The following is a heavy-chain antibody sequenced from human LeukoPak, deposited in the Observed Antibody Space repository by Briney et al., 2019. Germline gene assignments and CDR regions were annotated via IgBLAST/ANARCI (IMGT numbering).Heavy chain of an antibody. CDR1: GFTFRSYA. V-gene: IGHV3-23*01. J-gene: IGHJ3*02. CDR3: AKSPESTGTFYDAFDI. D-gene: IGHD1-1*01. CDR2: ISGSGGST. Sequence: GGSLRLSCAASGFTFRSYAMSWVRQAPGKGLEWVSAISGSGGSTYYADSVKGRFTISRDNSKNTLYLQMNSLRAEDTAVYYCAKSPESTGTFYDAFDIWGQGTMVTVSS.